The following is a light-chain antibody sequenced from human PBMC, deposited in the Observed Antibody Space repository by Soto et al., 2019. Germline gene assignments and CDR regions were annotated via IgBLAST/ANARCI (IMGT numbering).Light chain of an antibody. CDR2: GAS. Sequence: EIVMTQSPATLSVSPGERATLSCRASQSVSSNLAWYQQKPGQAPRLLIYGASTRATGIPARFSGSGSGTEFTLTISSLQPDDCATYYCHTYNSYSLHTFGQGPSWRSN. J-gene: IGKJ2*01. CDR1: QSVSSN. CDR3: HTYNSYSLHT. V-gene: IGKV3-15*01.